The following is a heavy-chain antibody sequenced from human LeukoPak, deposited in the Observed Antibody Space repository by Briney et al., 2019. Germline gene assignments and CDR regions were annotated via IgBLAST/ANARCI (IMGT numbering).Heavy chain of an antibody. D-gene: IGHD3-10*01. Sequence: PGGSLRLSCAASGFIFSSYGMHWVRQAPGKGLEWVSVIYSGGSTYYADSVKGRFTISRDNSKNTLYLQMNSLRAEDTAVYYCASGSGSYRTPYYYMDVWGTGTTVTVSS. CDR2: IYSGGST. V-gene: IGHV3-NL1*01. CDR3: ASGSGSYRTPYYYMDV. J-gene: IGHJ6*03. CDR1: GFIFSSYG.